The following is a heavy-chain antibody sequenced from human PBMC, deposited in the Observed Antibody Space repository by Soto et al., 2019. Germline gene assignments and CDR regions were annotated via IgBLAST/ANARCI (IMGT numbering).Heavy chain of an antibody. CDR1: GLTFRNYA. CDR3: AKVGAQYTSGRYYY. J-gene: IGHJ4*02. D-gene: IGHD6-19*01. Sequence: EVQLLESGGGLVQPGGSLRLSCAVYGLTFRNYAMTWVRQAPGKGLEWVSSISGSGAATFYVDSVRGRFTISRDNSGNTLYLRLNSLRADANTVYFCAKVGAQYTSGRYYYWGQGTLVAVSS. V-gene: IGHV3-23*01. CDR2: ISGSGAAT.